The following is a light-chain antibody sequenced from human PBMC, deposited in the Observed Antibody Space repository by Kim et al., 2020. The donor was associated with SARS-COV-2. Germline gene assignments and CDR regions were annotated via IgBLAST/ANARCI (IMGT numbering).Light chain of an antibody. CDR3: QVWDSNSDHLI. V-gene: IGLV3-21*04. J-gene: IGLJ2*01. CDR2: YDK. CDR1: DIGNKS. Sequence: SYELTQPPSVSVAPGKTAIITCGGNDIGNKSVHWYQQKSGQAPVVVISYDKDRPSGIPERFSGSNSGNTPTLTISRVEAGDEADFYCQVWDSNSDHLIFGGGTQLTVL.